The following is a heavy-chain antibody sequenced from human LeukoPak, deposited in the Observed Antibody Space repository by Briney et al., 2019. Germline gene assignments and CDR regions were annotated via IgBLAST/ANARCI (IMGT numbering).Heavy chain of an antibody. CDR3: ARVSLGRTMIVVAQGLFDY. V-gene: IGHV4-59*12. J-gene: IGHJ4*02. CDR2: IYYSGST. CDR1: GGSISSYY. Sequence: SETLSLTCTVSGGSISSYYWSWIRQPPGKGLEWIGYIYYSGSTNYNPSLKSRVTISVDTSKNQFSLKLSSVTAADTAVYYCARVSLGRTMIVVAQGLFDYWGQGTLVTVSS. D-gene: IGHD3-22*01.